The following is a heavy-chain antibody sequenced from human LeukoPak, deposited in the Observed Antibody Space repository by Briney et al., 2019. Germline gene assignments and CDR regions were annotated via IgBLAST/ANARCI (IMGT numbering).Heavy chain of an antibody. Sequence: GGSLRLSCTAAGFTFDDYGMSWVRQIPGKGLEWVAGITWNGGSTDYAVSVRGRFTISRDNAKKSVYLQINSLRTEDTAVYYCAGDFDYWGQGTLVTVSS. J-gene: IGHJ4*02. CDR3: AGDFDY. CDR2: ITWNGGST. CDR1: GFTFDDYG. D-gene: IGHD3-10*01. V-gene: IGHV3-20*04.